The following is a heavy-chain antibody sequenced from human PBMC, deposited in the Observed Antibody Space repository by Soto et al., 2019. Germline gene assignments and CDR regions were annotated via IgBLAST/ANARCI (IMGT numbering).Heavy chain of an antibody. Sequence: QVQLQESGPGLVKPSETLSLTCTVSGGSISSYYWSWIRQPAGKGLEWIGRIYTSGSTNYNPSLTSRVTMSVDTSKNQFSLKLSSVTAADTAVYYCARESLKESITMTVVVDYWGQGTLVTVTS. J-gene: IGHJ4*02. CDR2: IYTSGST. CDR3: ARESLKESITMTVVVDY. D-gene: IGHD3-22*01. V-gene: IGHV4-4*07. CDR1: GGSISSYY.